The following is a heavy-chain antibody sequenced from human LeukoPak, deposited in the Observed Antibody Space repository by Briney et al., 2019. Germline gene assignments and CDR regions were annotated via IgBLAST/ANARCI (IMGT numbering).Heavy chain of an antibody. CDR3: ATSSRQTTVIRGGVYY. D-gene: IGHD4-11*01. CDR1: GYTFTSYY. V-gene: IGHV1-46*01. Sequence: GASVKVSCKASGYTFTSYYMHWVRQAPGQGLEWMGIINPSGGSTSYAQKFQGRVTMTRDTSISTAYMELSRLRSDDTAVYYCATSSRQTTVIRGGVYYWGQGTLVTVSS. CDR2: INPSGGST. J-gene: IGHJ4*02.